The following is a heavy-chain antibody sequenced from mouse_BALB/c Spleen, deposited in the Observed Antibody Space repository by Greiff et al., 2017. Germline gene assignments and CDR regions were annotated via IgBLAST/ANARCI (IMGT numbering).Heavy chain of an antibody. V-gene: IGHV5-4*02. CDR1: GFTFSDYY. D-gene: IGHD2-2*01. CDR3: ARGGGYGYLFAY. CDR2: ISDGGSYT. J-gene: IGHJ3*01. Sequence: EVHLVESGGGLVKPGGSLKLSCAASGFTFSDYYMYWVRQTPEKRLEWVATISDGGSYTYYQDSVKGRFTISRDNAKNNLYLQMSSLKSEDTAMYYCARGGGYGYLFAYWGQGTLVTVSA.